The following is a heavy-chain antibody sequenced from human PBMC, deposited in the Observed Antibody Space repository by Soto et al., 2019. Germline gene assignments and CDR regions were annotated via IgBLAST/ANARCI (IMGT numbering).Heavy chain of an antibody. Sequence: SVKVSCKASGGTFSSYAISWVRQAPGQGLEWMGGIIPIFGTANYAQKFQGRVTITADESTSTAYMELSSLRSEDTAVYYCARAKITMITPGAYDAFDIWGQGTMVT. CDR2: IIPIFGTA. J-gene: IGHJ3*02. V-gene: IGHV1-69*13. CDR3: ARAKITMITPGAYDAFDI. CDR1: GGTFSSYA. D-gene: IGHD3-22*01.